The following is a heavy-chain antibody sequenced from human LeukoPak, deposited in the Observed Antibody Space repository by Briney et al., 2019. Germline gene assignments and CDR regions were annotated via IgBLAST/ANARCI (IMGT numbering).Heavy chain of an antibody. CDR1: GFTFSTYG. CDR2: IWYDGRNK. V-gene: IGHV3-33*06. CDR3: AKRRVAAAGYFDY. Sequence: GGSLRLSCAASGFTFSTYGMHWVRQAPGKGLEWVAVIWYDGRNKYYADSVKGRFTISRDNSKNTLYLQMNSLRAEDTAVYYCAKRRVAAAGYFDYWGQGTLVTVSS. D-gene: IGHD2-15*01. J-gene: IGHJ4*02.